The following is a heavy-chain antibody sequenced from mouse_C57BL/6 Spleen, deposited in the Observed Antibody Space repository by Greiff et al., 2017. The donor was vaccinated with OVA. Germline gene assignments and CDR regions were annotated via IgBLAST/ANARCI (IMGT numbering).Heavy chain of an antibody. D-gene: IGHD2-10*01. V-gene: IGHV1-26*01. J-gene: IGHJ3*01. CDR1: GYTFTDYY. CDR3: ARGTYYTWFAY. Sequence: VQLQQSGPELVKPGASVKISCKASGYTFTDYYMNWVKQSHGKSLEWIGDINPNNGGTSYNQKFKGKATLTVDKSSSTAYMELRSLTSEDSAVYYCARGTYYTWFAYWGQGTLVTVSA. CDR2: INPNNGGT.